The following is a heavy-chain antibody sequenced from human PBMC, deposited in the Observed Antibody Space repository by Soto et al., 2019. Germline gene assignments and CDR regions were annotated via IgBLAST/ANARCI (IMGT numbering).Heavy chain of an antibody. CDR2: INHSGST. J-gene: IGHJ5*02. Sequence: SETLSLTCAVYGGSFSGYYWSWIRQPPGKGLEWIGEINHSGSTNYNPSLKSRVTISVDTSKNQFSLKLSSVTAADTAVYYCARAPAGYNWFDPWGQGTLV. CDR1: GGSFSGYY. V-gene: IGHV4-34*01. D-gene: IGHD3-10*01. CDR3: ARAPAGYNWFDP.